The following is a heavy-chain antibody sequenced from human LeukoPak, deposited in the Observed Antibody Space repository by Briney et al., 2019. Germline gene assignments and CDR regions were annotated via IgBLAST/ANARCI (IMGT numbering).Heavy chain of an antibody. V-gene: IGHV6-1*01. CDR1: GDSVSSNSVT. J-gene: IGHJ5*02. D-gene: IGHD2-2*01. Sequence: PSQTLSLTCAISGDSVSSNSVTWNWIRQSPSRGLEWLGRTYYRSTWYNDYAVSVRGQITVNSDTSKNQFSLHLNSVTPEDTAVYYCARRLTQYDCFDPWGQGILVTVSS. CDR2: TYYRSTWYN. CDR3: ARRLTQYDCFDP.